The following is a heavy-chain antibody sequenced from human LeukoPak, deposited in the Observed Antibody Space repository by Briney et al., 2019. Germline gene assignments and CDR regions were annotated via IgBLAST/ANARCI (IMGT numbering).Heavy chain of an antibody. CDR1: GYTFTSYY. Sequence: ASVKVSCKASGYTFTSYYMHWVRQAPGQGLEWMGIINPSGGSTSYAQKFQGRVTMTRDMSTSTVYMELSSLRSEDTAVYYCARDSQTIATIFGVVFFPPTNWFDPWGQGTLVTVSS. D-gene: IGHD3-3*01. J-gene: IGHJ5*02. V-gene: IGHV1-46*01. CDR3: ARDSQTIATIFGVVFFPPTNWFDP. CDR2: INPSGGST.